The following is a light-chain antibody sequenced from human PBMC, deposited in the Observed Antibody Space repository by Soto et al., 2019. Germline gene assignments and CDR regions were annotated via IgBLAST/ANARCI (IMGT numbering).Light chain of an antibody. V-gene: IGKV3-15*01. CDR2: ATS. CDR3: QQYGDWPLT. CDR1: QSVGNN. J-gene: IGKJ4*01. Sequence: EIVLTQSPATLSVSPGERATLSCRASQSVGNNFAWYQQKPGKAPSLLIFATSTRATGIPARFSGSGSGTEFTITISSLQSEDFAVSYCQQYGDWPLTFGGGAKVEIE.